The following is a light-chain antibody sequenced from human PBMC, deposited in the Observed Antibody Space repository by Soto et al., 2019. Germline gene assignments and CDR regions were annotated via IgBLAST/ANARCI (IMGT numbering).Light chain of an antibody. V-gene: IGKV1D-12*01. CDR2: GAS. CDR1: QGISTW. CDR3: QQANSFTIS. Sequence: DIHMNQSPSSVSASVGDRVTITCRASQGISTWLAWYQQKPGKAPKLLIYGASSLQSGVPSRFSGSGSGTDFNLTISKLQTEDFATYYCQQANSFTISCGQGTRRAIK. J-gene: IGKJ5*01.